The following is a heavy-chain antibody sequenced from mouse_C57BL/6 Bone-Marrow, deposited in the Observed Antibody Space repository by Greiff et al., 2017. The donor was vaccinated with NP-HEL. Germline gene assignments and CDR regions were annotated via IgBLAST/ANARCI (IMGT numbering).Heavy chain of an antibody. Sequence: EVNVVESGGGLVKPGGSLKSSCPAPGFNLSDYGMHWVRQAPEKGLEGVAYISSGSSTIYYAETGKGRFTISRDNAKNTLFLQMTSLGSEDTAIYYCARGFDYWGQGTTLTVSS. V-gene: IGHV5-17*01. CDR3: ARGFDY. CDR2: ISSGSSTI. CDR1: GFNLSDYG. J-gene: IGHJ2*01.